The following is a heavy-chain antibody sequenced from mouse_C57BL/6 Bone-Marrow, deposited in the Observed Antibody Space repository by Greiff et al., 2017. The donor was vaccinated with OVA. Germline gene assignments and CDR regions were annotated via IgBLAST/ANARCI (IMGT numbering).Heavy chain of an antibody. CDR3: AREPYGNYVGY. Sequence: QVQLQQSGAELVKPGASVKLSCKASGYTFTSYWMHWVKQRPGQGLEWIGMIHPNSGSTDYNEKFKSKATLTVDKSSSTAYMQLSSLTSEDSAVYYCAREPYGNYVGYWGQGTTLTVSS. V-gene: IGHV1-64*01. J-gene: IGHJ2*01. D-gene: IGHD2-1*01. CDR1: GYTFTSYW. CDR2: IHPNSGST.